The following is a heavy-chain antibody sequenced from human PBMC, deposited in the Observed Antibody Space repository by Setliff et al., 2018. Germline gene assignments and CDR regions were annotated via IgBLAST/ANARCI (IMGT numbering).Heavy chain of an antibody. CDR1: GYTFSNYG. V-gene: IGHV1-18*01. CDR3: ARVGSMVRGKNILRHFDY. Sequence: GAAVKVSYKASGYTFSNYGVTWVRQAPGQGLGWRGWVTIYNGNTKYAKNLQGRLTLTTDRSTSTAYMELGSLTTDDTAIYHCARVGSMVRGKNILRHFDYWGEGIHVTVSS. J-gene: IGHJ4*02. D-gene: IGHD3-10*01. CDR2: VTIYNGNT.